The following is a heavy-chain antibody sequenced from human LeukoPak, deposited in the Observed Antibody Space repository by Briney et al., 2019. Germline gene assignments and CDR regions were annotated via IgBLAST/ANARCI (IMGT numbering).Heavy chain of an antibody. J-gene: IGHJ3*02. CDR1: GGSISSGGYY. CDR3: ARDLTRDDAFDI. CDR2: IYHSGST. V-gene: IGHV4-30-2*01. Sequence: PSETLSLTCTVSGGSISSGGYYWSWIRQPPGKGLEWIGYIYHSGSTYYNPSLKSRVTISIDTSKNQFSLKLSSVTAADTAVYYCARDLTRDDAFDIWGQGTMVTVSS. D-gene: IGHD1-14*01.